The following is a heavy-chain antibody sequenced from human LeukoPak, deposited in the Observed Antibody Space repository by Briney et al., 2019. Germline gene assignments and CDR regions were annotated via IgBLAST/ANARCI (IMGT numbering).Heavy chain of an antibody. V-gene: IGHV3-23*01. J-gene: IGHJ5*02. Sequence: GGSLRLSCAASGFTFSSYAMSWVRQAPGKGLEWVSAISGGGGSTYYADSVKGRFTISRDNSKNTLYLQMNSLRAEDTAVYYCARDGFLPAAIVRGAYNWFDPWGQGTLVTVSS. CDR1: GFTFSSYA. CDR3: ARDGFLPAAIVRGAYNWFDP. CDR2: ISGGGGST. D-gene: IGHD2-2*02.